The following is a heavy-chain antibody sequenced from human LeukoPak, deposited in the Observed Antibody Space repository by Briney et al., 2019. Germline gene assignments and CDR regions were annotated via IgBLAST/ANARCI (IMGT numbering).Heavy chain of an antibody. V-gene: IGHV1-2*02. CDR2: INPNTGGT. D-gene: IGHD5-12*01. CDR1: GYTFTGYY. J-gene: IGHJ6*03. CDR3: ARGLSFGVPTIASYYYMDV. Sequence: RASVKVSCKASGYTFTGYYMHWVRQAPGQGLEWMGWINPNTGGTNYAQKFQGRVTMTRDTSMSTAYMELSRLRSDDTAVYYCARGLSFGVPTIASYYYMDVWGKGTTVTISS.